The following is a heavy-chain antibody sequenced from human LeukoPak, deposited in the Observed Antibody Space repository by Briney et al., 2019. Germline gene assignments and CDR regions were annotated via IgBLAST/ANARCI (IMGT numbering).Heavy chain of an antibody. V-gene: IGHV3-33*01. J-gene: IGHJ4*02. Sequence: PGRSLRLSCAASGFTFRNFGMHWVRQAPGKGLEWVAVIWYDGSEKYYADSVKGRFPISRDNSKNMLYLQTNSLRGEDTAVYYCVRDRNALQFLDYWGQGTVVTVSS. CDR3: VRDRNALQFLDY. D-gene: IGHD3-3*01. CDR2: IWYDGSEK. CDR1: GFTFRNFG.